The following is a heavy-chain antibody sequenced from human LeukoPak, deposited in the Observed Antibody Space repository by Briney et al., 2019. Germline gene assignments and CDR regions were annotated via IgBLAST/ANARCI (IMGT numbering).Heavy chain of an antibody. CDR2: INHSGST. D-gene: IGHD3-10*01. CDR1: GGSFSGYY. J-gene: IGHJ4*02. V-gene: IGHV4-34*01. Sequence: PSETLSLTCAVYGGSFSGYYWSWIRQPPGKGLGWIGEINHSGSTNYNPSLKSRVTISVDTSKNQFSLKLSSVTAADTAVYYCARRRLNYYGSGSYYTNWGQGTLVTVSS. CDR3: ARRRLNYYGSGSYYTN.